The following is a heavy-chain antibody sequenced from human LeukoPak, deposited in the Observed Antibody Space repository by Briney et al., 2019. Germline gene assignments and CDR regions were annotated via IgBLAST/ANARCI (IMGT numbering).Heavy chain of an antibody. V-gene: IGHV1-2*02. CDR1: GYTFTGYD. J-gene: IGHJ4*02. D-gene: IGHD6-13*01. Sequence: ASVKVSCKASGYTFTGYDLHCVRQAPGQGLEWMGWINPNSGGTNYAQKFQGRVTMTRDTSISTAYMELSRLRSDDTAVYYCASMWEEQQLDYWGQGTLVTVSS. CDR3: ASMWEEQQLDY. CDR2: INPNSGGT.